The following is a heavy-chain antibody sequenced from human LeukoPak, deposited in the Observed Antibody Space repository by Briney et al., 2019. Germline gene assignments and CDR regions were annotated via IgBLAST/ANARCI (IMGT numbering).Heavy chain of an antibody. CDR1: GFTFSSYS. D-gene: IGHD2-8*01. CDR3: ARDLGYCTNGVCYAHNNFDY. CDR2: ISSSSSTI. J-gene: IGHJ4*02. Sequence: GGSLRLSCAASGFTFSSYSMNWVRQAPGKGLERVSYISSSSSTIYYADSVKGRFTISRDNAKNSLFLQMNSLRDEDTAVYYCARDLGYCTNGVCYAHNNFDYWGQGTLVTVSS. V-gene: IGHV3-48*02.